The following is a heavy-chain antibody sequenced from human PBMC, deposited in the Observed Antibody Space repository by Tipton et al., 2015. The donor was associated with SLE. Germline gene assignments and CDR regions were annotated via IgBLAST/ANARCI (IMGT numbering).Heavy chain of an antibody. D-gene: IGHD3-10*01. CDR1: GFTVNTKY. V-gene: IGHV3-53*05. CDR2: IYVGGTT. Sequence: SLRLSCAASGFTVNTKYMTWVRQAPGKGLEWVSVIYVGGTTYHADSVKGRFSISRDNSKNTLLLEMNILRPDDTAVYYCARGGSPNPNYGMDVWGQGTTVTVSS. J-gene: IGHJ6*02. CDR3: ARGGSPNPNYGMDV.